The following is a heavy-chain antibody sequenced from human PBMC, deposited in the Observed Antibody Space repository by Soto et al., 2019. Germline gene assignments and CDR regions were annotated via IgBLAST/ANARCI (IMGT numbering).Heavy chain of an antibody. D-gene: IGHD6-19*01. V-gene: IGHV3-53*01. J-gene: IGHJ5*02. CDR1: GFTVSSNY. Sequence: EVQLVESGGGLIQPGGSLRLSCAASGFTVSSNYMSWVRQAPGKGLEWVSVIYSGGSTYYADSVKGRFTISRDNSENTLYLQMNSLRAEDTAVYYCARYSSIAVASWFDPWGQGTLVTVSS. CDR3: ARYSSIAVASWFDP. CDR2: IYSGGST.